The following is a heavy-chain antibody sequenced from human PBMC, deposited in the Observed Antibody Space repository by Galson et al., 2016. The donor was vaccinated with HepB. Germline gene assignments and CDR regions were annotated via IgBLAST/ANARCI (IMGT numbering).Heavy chain of an antibody. V-gene: IGHV1-69*13. Sequence: SVKVSCKVSGHTLTDLSIHWVRQAPGQGLEWMGGIIPIYGTTNFAQKFQGRVTITADESMTTAYMELSSLRSDDTAVYYCARDLALYCSSTSTNCYRGFDPWGQGTLVIVSS. J-gene: IGHJ5*02. CDR2: IIPIYGTT. CDR1: GHTLTDLS. D-gene: IGHD2-2*01. CDR3: ARDLALYCSSTSTNCYRGFDP.